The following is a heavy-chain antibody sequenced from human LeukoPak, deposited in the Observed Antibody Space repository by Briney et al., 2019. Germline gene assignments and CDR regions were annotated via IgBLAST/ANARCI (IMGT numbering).Heavy chain of an antibody. CDR3: ARDRNTAMVRPTDFDY. D-gene: IGHD5-18*01. CDR2: ISAYKGST. CDR1: GYRFTSYG. J-gene: IGHJ4*02. V-gene: IGHV1-18*01. Sequence: ASVKVSCKASGYRFTSYGISWVRQAPGQGLEWMGWISAYKGSTNYAQKLQGRVTLTTDTSTSTAHMDLRSLRSDDTAVYYCARDRNTAMVRPTDFDYWGQGTLVTVSS.